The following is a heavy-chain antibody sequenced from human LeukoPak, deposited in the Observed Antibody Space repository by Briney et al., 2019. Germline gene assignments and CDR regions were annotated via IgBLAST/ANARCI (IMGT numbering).Heavy chain of an antibody. J-gene: IGHJ4*02. V-gene: IGHV3-23*01. CDR2: ISGSGGST. Sequence: GGSLRLSCAASEFTFSSYAMSWVRQAPGKGLEWVAAISGSGGSTYYADSVKGRFTISRDNSKNTLYLQMNSLRAEDTAVYYCARASGPFDYWGQGALVTVSS. CDR1: EFTFSSYA. CDR3: ARASGPFDY.